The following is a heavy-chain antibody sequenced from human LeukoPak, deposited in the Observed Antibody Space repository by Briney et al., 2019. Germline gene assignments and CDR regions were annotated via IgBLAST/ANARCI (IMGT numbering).Heavy chain of an antibody. V-gene: IGHV3-30-3*01. CDR1: GFTFSNYP. CDR2: ISYDGSNK. D-gene: IGHD1-1*01. Sequence: GGSLRLSCAASGFTFSNYPKHWVRQAPGKGLEWVAVISYDGSNKYYADSVKGRFTISRDNSKNTLYLQMNSLRAEDTAVYYCAIGSVIHTTWGQGTLVTVSS. J-gene: IGHJ5*02. CDR3: AIGSVIHTT.